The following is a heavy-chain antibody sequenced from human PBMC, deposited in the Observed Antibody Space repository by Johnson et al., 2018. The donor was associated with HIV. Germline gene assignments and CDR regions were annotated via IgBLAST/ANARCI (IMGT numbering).Heavy chain of an antibody. J-gene: IGHJ3*02. D-gene: IGHD6-6*01. V-gene: IGHV3-11*06. CDR1: GFTFSDYY. Sequence: QVQLVESGGGLVKPGGSLRLSCAASGFTFSDYYMSWIRQAPGKGLEWVSYYGGSRKARLTISRDNSKNTLYLQMNILRAEDTAVYYCANLEYNSTDAFDIWGQGTLVTVSS. CDR3: ANLEYNSTDAFDI.